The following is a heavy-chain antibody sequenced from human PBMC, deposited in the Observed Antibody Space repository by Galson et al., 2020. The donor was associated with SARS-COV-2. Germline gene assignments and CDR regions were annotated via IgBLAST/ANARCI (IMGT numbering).Heavy chain of an antibody. Sequence: SETLSLTCTVSGGSISSGGYYWSWNRQHPGKGLEWIGYIYYSGSNYYNPSLKSRVTISVDTSKNQFSLKLSSVTAADTAVYYCARDGRRGIAVAHALYGMDVWGQGTTVTVSS. D-gene: IGHD6-19*01. J-gene: IGHJ6*02. CDR2: IYYSGSN. V-gene: IGHV4-31*03. CDR1: GGSISSGGYY. CDR3: ARDGRRGIAVAHALYGMDV.